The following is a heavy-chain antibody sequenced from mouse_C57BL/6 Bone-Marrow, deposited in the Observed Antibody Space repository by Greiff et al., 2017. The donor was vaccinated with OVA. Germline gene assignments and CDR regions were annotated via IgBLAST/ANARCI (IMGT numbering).Heavy chain of an antibody. J-gene: IGHJ4*01. Sequence: VKLQESGPELVKPGASVKLSCKASGYTFTSYDINWVKQRPGQGLERIGWIYPRDGSTKYNEKFKGKATLTVDTSSSTAYMELHSLTSEDSAVYFCARAVEKLGYYYAMDYWGQGTSVTVSS. V-gene: IGHV1-85*01. CDR1: GYTFTSYD. CDR2: IYPRDGST. CDR3: ARAVEKLGYYYAMDY. D-gene: IGHD4-1*01.